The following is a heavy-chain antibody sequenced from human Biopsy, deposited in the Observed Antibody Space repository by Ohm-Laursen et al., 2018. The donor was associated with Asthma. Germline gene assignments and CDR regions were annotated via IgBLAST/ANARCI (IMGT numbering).Heavy chain of an antibody. Sequence: SQTLSLTCAVSGGSINIGDYYWSWIRQHPVKGLEWIGYIYYSGSTYYNPSLKSRVSISLDTSKNQFSLSLTSVTAADTAVYYCGRTTYGDDGFDPWGQGTLVTVSS. V-gene: IGHV4-31*11. CDR1: GGSINIGDYY. CDR2: IYYSGST. D-gene: IGHD4-17*01. CDR3: GRTTYGDDGFDP. J-gene: IGHJ5*02.